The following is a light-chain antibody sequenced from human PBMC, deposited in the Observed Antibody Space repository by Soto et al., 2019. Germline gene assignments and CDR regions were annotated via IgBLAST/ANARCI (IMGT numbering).Light chain of an antibody. CDR2: EIN. V-gene: IGLV2-8*01. CDR1: SSDVGAFNY. CDR3: SSYAGSNIYV. Sequence: QSVLTQPPSASGSPGQSVTITCTGTSSDVGAFNYVSWYQQHPGKAPKLIIFEINKRPSGVPDRFSGSKSGNTASLTVSGLRAEDEAEYYCSSYAGSNIYVFGGGTKVTVL. J-gene: IGLJ1*01.